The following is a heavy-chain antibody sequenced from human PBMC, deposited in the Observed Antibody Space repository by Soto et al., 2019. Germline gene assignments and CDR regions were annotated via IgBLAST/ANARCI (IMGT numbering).Heavy chain of an antibody. Sequence: SETLSLTCTVSGGSISSYYWSWIRQPPGKGLEWIGYIYYSGSTNYNPSLKSRVTISVDTSKNQFSLKLSSVTAADTAVYYCARVWGTMVRVSSYYMDVWGKGTTVTVSS. D-gene: IGHD3-10*01. CDR3: ARVWGTMVRVSSYYMDV. V-gene: IGHV4-59*01. CDR2: IYYSGST. CDR1: GGSISSYY. J-gene: IGHJ6*03.